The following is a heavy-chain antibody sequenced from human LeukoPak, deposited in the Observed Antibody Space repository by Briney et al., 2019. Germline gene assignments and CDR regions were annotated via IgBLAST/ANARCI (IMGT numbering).Heavy chain of an antibody. D-gene: IGHD3-10*01. Sequence: GASVRVSCKASGYPFSAHFLNWVRQAPGQGLEWMGNIDTTTGNPRYAQDFTGRFVFSLDTSVSTAYLQITSLKADDTAAYYCVRGTPTPGMDYWGQGTQVTVSP. CDR1: GYPFSAHF. CDR2: IDTTTGNP. J-gene: IGHJ4*02. V-gene: IGHV7-4-1*02. CDR3: VRGTPTPGMDY.